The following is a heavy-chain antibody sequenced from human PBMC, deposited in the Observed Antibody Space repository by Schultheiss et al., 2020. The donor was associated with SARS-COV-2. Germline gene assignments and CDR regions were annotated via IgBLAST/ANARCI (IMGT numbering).Heavy chain of an antibody. V-gene: IGHV3-48*03. J-gene: IGHJ6*02. CDR3: ARDPHGIDV. Sequence: GGSLRLSCAASGFTFSSYEMNWVRQAPGKGLEWVSYISSSGSTIYYADSVKGRFTISRDNARNSLYLQMNTLRVEDTAVYYCARDPHGIDVWGQGTTVTVSS. CDR1: GFTFSSYE. CDR2: ISSSGSTI.